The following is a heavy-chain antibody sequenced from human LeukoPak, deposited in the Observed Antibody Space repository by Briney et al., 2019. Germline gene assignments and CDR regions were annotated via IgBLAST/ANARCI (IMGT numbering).Heavy chain of an antibody. CDR3: ARVMGYDFWSGYLDY. J-gene: IGHJ4*02. Sequence: SETLSLTCTVSGGSISSSSYYWGWIRQPPGKGLEWIGSIYYSGSTYYNPSLKSRVTISVDTSKNQFSLKLSSVTAADTAVYYCARVMGYDFWSGYLDYWGQGTLVTVSS. CDR2: IYYSGST. CDR1: GGSISSSSYY. D-gene: IGHD3-3*01. V-gene: IGHV4-39*07.